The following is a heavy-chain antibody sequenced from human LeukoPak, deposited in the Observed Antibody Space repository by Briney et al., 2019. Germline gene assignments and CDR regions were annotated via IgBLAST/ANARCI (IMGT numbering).Heavy chain of an antibody. D-gene: IGHD5-18*01. V-gene: IGHV1-69*13. CDR3: AISSSGYTYGYVSGWFDP. CDR1: GGTFNNYA. J-gene: IGHJ5*02. Sequence: SVKVSCKTSGGTFNNYAISWVRQAPGQGLEWMGGIIHMFGTTNYAQKFQGRVTITADESTRTAWMELSSLRSEDTAVYYCAISSSGYTYGYVSGWFDPWGQGTLVTASS. CDR2: IIHMFGTT.